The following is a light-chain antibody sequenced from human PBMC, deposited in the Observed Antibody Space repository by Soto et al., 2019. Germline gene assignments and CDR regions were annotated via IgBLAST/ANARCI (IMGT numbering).Light chain of an antibody. Sequence: QSVLTHPPSVSGAPGQRVTISCTGSSSNIGAGYDVHWYQQLPGTAPKLLIYGNSNRPSGVPDRFSGSKSGTSASLAITGLQAEDEADYYCQSYDSSLSVHYVFGTGTKLTVL. CDR1: SSNIGAGYD. CDR2: GNS. CDR3: QSYDSSLSVHYV. J-gene: IGLJ1*01. V-gene: IGLV1-40*01.